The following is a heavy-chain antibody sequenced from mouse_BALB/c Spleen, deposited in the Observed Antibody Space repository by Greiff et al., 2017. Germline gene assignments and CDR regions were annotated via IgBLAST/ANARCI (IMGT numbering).Heavy chain of an antibody. V-gene: IGHV3-6*02. J-gene: IGHJ4*01. D-gene: IGHD1-1*01. CDR2: ISYDGSN. Sequence: EVKLVESGPGLVKPSQSLSLTCSVTGYSITSGYYWNWIRQFPGNKLEWMGYISYDGSNNYNPSLKNRISITRDTSKNQFFLKLNSVTTEDTATYYCASPYGSSSRGWAMDYWGQGTSVTVSS. CDR1: GYSITSGYY. CDR3: ASPYGSSSRGWAMDY.